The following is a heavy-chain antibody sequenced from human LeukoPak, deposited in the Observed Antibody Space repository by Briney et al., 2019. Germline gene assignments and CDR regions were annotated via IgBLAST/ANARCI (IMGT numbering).Heavy chain of an antibody. CDR3: AREFIPHYSLDV. CDR2: IYYSGIT. D-gene: IGHD2-15*01. V-gene: IGHV4-59*11. J-gene: IGHJ6*04. CDR1: GGSITSHY. Sequence: KASETLSLTCSVSGGSITSHYWTWVRQPPGKGLEWIGFIYYSGITNYNPSLKSRVAISIDTSKKQFSLNMTSVTAADTAVYYCAREFIPHYSLDVWGEGTTVTISS.